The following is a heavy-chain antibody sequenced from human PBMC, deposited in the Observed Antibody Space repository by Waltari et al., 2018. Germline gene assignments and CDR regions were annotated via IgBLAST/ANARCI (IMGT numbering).Heavy chain of an antibody. J-gene: IGHJ4*02. CDR2: IYYSGST. D-gene: IGHD3-10*01. V-gene: IGHV4-31*03. Sequence: QVQLQESGPGLVKPSQTLSLTCTVSGGSISSGGYYWTWIRPHPGKGLEWIGYIYYSGSTYYNPSLKSRVTISVDTSKNQFSLKLSSVTAADTAVYYCAAGGDPYYGSGSYSFWGQGTLVTVSS. CDR1: GGSISSGGYY. CDR3: AAGGDPYYGSGSYSF.